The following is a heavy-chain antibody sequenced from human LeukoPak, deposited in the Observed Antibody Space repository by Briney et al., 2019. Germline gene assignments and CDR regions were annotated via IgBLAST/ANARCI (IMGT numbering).Heavy chain of an antibody. CDR2: IYYSGST. Sequence: SETLSLTCTVSGGSISSSSYYWGWIRQPPGKGLEWIGSIYYSGSTYYKPSLKSRVTMSVDTSKNQFSLKLSSVTAADTAVYYCARPQRYSNYALDYWGQGTLVTVSS. D-gene: IGHD4-11*01. CDR1: GGSISSSSYY. CDR3: ARPQRYSNYALDY. V-gene: IGHV4-39*01. J-gene: IGHJ4*02.